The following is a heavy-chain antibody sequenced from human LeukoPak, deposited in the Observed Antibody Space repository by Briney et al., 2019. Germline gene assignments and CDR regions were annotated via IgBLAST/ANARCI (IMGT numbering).Heavy chain of an antibody. CDR1: GFTFSSSA. Sequence: GGSLRLSCVASGFTFSSSAMSWVRQAPGKGLEWVSTITAGGRSYYAESVKGRFTISRDNSKNTLYLQMNYLRAEDTAVYYCAKDPTSVGGRHDWLLDSWGQGTLVTVSS. CDR2: ITAGGRS. J-gene: IGHJ5*02. CDR3: AKDPTSVGGRHDWLLDS. V-gene: IGHV3-23*01. D-gene: IGHD3-9*01.